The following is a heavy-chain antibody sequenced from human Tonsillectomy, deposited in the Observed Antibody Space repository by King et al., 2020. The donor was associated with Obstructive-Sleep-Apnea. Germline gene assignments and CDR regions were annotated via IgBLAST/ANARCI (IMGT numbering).Heavy chain of an antibody. D-gene: IGHD1-26*01. Sequence: QLQESGPGLVKPSETLSLSCTVSGGSISSGDYYWGWIRQPPGKGLEWVGTIFHSGTTYYNPSLESRVTIFVDTSKNQLSLKLSTLTAADTAVYYCARVGGVFSGSYCIDYWGQGTLVTVSS. CDR3: ARVGGVFSGSYCIDY. V-gene: IGHV4-39*07. CDR1: GGSISSGDYY. J-gene: IGHJ4*02. CDR2: IFHSGTT.